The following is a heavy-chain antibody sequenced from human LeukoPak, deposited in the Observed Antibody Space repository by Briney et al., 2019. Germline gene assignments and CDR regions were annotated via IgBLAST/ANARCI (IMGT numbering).Heavy chain of an antibody. CDR1: GGSISSSSYY. CDR2: IYYSGST. D-gene: IGHD3-22*01. CDR3: ARHRGYDSSGLLFERGDAFDI. J-gene: IGHJ3*02. V-gene: IGHV4-39*01. Sequence: SETLSLTCSVSGGSISSSSYYWGWIRQPPGKGLEWIGSIYYSGSTYYNPSLKSRVTISVDTSKNQFSLKLSSVTAADTAVYYCARHRGYDSSGLLFERGDAFDIWGQGTMVTVSS.